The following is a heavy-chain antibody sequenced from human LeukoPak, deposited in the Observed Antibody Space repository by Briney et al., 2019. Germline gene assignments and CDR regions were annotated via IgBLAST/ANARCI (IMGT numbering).Heavy chain of an antibody. CDR3: GITGTRGAYYGMDV. CDR2: INPNSGGT. J-gene: IGHJ6*02. D-gene: IGHD1-20*01. V-gene: IGHV1-2*02. Sequence: ASVKVSCKASGYTFTGYYMHWVRQAPGQGLEWMGWINPNSGGTNYAQKFQARVTMTRDTSISTAYMELSRLRSDDTAVYYCGITGTRGAYYGMDVWGQGTTVTVSS. CDR1: GYTFTGYY.